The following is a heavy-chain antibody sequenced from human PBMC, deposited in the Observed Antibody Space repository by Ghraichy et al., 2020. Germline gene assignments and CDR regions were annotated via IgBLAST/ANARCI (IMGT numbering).Heavy chain of an antibody. J-gene: IGHJ4*02. Sequence: SVKVSCKASGGTFSSYAISWVRQAPGQGLEWMGRIIPILGIANYAQKFQGRVTITADKSTSTAYMELSSLRSEDTAVYYCARDKGNSGIVDYWGQGTLVTVSS. CDR2: IIPILGIA. CDR3: ARDKGNSGIVDY. CDR1: GGTFSSYA. V-gene: IGHV1-69*04. D-gene: IGHD1-26*01.